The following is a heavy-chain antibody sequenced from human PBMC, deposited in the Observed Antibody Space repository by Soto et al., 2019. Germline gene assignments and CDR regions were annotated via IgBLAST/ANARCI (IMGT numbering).Heavy chain of an antibody. CDR2: ISAYNGNT. V-gene: IGHV1-18*01. CDR3: ARVPIDNYCSGGSCYSVAGAFDI. CDR1: GYTFTSYG. Sequence: QVQLVQSGAEVKKPGASVKVSCKASGYTFTSYGISWVRQAPGQGLEWMGWISAYNGNTNYAQKLQGRVTMTTDTATSTAYMELRSLRSDDTAVYYCARVPIDNYCSGGSCYSVAGAFDIWGQGTMVTVSS. D-gene: IGHD2-15*01. J-gene: IGHJ3*02.